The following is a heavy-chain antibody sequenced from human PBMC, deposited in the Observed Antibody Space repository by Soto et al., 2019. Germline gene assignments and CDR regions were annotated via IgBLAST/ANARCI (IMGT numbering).Heavy chain of an antibody. CDR1: GGSISSSSYY. V-gene: IGHV4-39*07. Sequence: SETLSLTCTVSGGSISSSSYYWGWIRQPPGKGLEWIGNIYYSKSTYYNPSLKSRVTISLDTSKNQFSLKLTSVTAADTAVYYCARSVFPWGQGTLVTVSS. CDR2: IYYSKST. CDR3: ARSVFP. J-gene: IGHJ5*02.